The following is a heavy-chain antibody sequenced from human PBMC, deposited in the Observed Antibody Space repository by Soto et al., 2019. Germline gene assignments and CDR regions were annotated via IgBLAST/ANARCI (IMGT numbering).Heavy chain of an antibody. Sequence: PSVKVSCKASGGTFSSYAISWVRQAPGQGLEWMGGIIPIFGTANYAQKFQGRVTITADESTSTAYMELSSLRSEDTAVYYCARTPRDTAIPSFYYYYYGMDVWGQGTTVTVSS. V-gene: IGHV1-69*13. D-gene: IGHD5-18*01. CDR1: GGTFSSYA. CDR3: ARTPRDTAIPSFYYYYYGMDV. CDR2: IIPIFGTA. J-gene: IGHJ6*02.